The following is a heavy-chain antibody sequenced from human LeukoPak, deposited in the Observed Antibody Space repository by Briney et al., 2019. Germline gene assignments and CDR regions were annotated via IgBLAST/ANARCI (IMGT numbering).Heavy chain of an antibody. Sequence: GGPLRFSCEAPGFILSNYYRHWVRQAPGKELVWVSHINGDGSNVNYAGSVKGRFTISRDNAKNTLYLQMNSLRVEDTALYYCGRGKSPAAVDDWGQGTLVTVPS. CDR1: GFILSNYY. CDR3: GRGKSPAAVDD. CDR2: INGDGSNV. D-gene: IGHD2-2*01. J-gene: IGHJ4*02. V-gene: IGHV3-74*01.